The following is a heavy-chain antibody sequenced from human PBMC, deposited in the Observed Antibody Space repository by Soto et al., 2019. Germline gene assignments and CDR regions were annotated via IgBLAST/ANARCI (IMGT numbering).Heavy chain of an antibody. J-gene: IGHJ6*02. D-gene: IGHD2-15*01. CDR3: ARDLQNIVVVVAAYYYYGMDI. CDR1: GFTFSRYA. V-gene: IGHV3-30-3*01. Sequence: PGGSRRLSWAASGFTFSRYAMHWVRQAPGKGLGWVAVISYDGSNKYYADSVKGRSTISRDNSKNTLYLQMNSLRAEDTAVYYCARDLQNIVVVVAAYYYYGMDIWGQGTTVTVSS. CDR2: ISYDGSNK.